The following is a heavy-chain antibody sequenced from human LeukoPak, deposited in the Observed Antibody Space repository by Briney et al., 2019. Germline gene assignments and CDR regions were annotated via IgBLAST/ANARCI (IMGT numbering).Heavy chain of an antibody. V-gene: IGHV3-7*01. CDR3: ARGGSRWYDAFDI. CDR2: IKQDGSEK. D-gene: IGHD2-15*01. Sequence: GESLRLSCAASGFTFSSYWMNWVRQAPGKGLEWVANIKQDGSEKYYVDSVKGRFTISRDNAKNSLYLQMNSLRAEDTAVYYCARGGSRWYDAFDIWGQGTMVTVSS. J-gene: IGHJ3*02. CDR1: GFTFSSYW.